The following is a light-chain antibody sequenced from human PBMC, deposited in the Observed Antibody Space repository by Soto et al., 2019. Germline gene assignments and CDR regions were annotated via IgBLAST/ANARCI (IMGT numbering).Light chain of an antibody. CDR1: SSDIGGYNY. Sequence: QSALTQPASVSGAPGQSITISCTGTSSDIGGYNYVSWYQHHPGKAPKILIYDVSHRPSGVSNRFSGSKSGNTASLTISGLQAEYESDYYCSSYTSSSTLIFGGGTKLTVL. CDR2: DVS. J-gene: IGLJ2*01. V-gene: IGLV2-14*03. CDR3: SSYTSSSTLI.